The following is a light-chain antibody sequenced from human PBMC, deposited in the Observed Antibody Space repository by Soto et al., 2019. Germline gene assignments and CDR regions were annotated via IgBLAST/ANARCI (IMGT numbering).Light chain of an antibody. J-gene: IGKJ4*01. CDR3: QQYNSYSLT. Sequence: DIQMTQSPSTLSASVGDRVTITCRARQTISIWLAWYQQKPGKAPKLLIYDASILESGVPSRFSGSGSGTEFTLTISSLQPDDFATYYCQQYNSYSLTFGGGTKVDI. V-gene: IGKV1-5*01. CDR2: DAS. CDR1: QTISIW.